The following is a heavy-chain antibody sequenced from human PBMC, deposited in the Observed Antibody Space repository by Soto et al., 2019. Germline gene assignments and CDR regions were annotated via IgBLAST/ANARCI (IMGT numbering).Heavy chain of an antibody. V-gene: IGHV4-59*12. CDR3: AREESAKRGGYVLAI. D-gene: IGHD3-16*01. J-gene: IGHJ3*02. CDR2: IYYSGST. CDR1: GGSISSYY. Sequence: PSETLSLTCTVSGGSISSYYWSWIRQPPGKGLEWIGYIYYSGSTNYNPSLKSRVTISVDTSKNQFSLKLSSVTAADTAVYYCAREESAKRGGYVLAIWGQGTMVTVSS.